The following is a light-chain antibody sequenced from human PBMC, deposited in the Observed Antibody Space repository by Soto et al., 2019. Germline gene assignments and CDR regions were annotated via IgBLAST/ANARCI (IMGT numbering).Light chain of an antibody. Sequence: DIQMTQSPSTLPASVGDRVTITCRASQSISNWLAWYQQKPGEAPKLLIYDASALPRGVPSRFSGSGSGTKFTLTIASLQPDDFATYYCQQYETFSGTFGPGTKVDI. V-gene: IGKV1-5*01. J-gene: IGKJ1*01. CDR1: QSISNW. CDR3: QQYETFSGT. CDR2: DAS.